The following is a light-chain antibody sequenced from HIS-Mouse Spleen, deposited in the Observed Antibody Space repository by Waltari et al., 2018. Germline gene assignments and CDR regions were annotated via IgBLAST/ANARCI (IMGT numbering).Light chain of an antibody. Sequence: SYVLTQPPSVSVAPGKTARITCGGNNIGRKSEHWYQQKPGQAPVLVVYDDSDRPSGIPERFSGSNSGNTATLTISRVEAGDEADYYCQVWDSSSDHPVFGGGTKLTVL. CDR1: NIGRKS. CDR2: DDS. V-gene: IGLV3-21*03. J-gene: IGLJ2*01. CDR3: QVWDSSSDHPV.